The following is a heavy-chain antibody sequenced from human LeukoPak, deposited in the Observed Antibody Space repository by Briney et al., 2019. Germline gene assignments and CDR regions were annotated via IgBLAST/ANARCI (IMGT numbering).Heavy chain of an antibody. CDR1: GGSFSGYY. CDR2: INHSGST. V-gene: IGHV4-34*01. D-gene: IGHD3-3*01. CDR3: AREMILEWLFPNNWFDP. J-gene: IGHJ5*02. Sequence: PSETLSLTCAVYGGSFSGYYWSWIRQPPGKGLEWIGEINHSGSTNYNPSLKSRVTISVDTSKNQFSLKLSSVTAADTAVYYCAREMILEWLFPNNWFDPWGQGTLVTVSS.